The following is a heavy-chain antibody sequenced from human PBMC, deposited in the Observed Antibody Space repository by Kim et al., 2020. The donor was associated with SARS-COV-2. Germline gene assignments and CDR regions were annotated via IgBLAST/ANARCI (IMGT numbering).Heavy chain of an antibody. D-gene: IGHD3-9*01. CDR1: GGSISSSSYY. Sequence: SETLSLTCTVSGGSISSSSYYWGWIRQPPGKGLEWIGSIYYSGSTYYNPSLKSRVTISVDTSKNQFSLKLSAVTAADTAVYYCARHGDILTGYWGYYGMDVWGQGTTVTVSS. CDR3: ARHGDILTGYWGYYGMDV. CDR2: IYYSGST. J-gene: IGHJ6*02. V-gene: IGHV4-39*01.